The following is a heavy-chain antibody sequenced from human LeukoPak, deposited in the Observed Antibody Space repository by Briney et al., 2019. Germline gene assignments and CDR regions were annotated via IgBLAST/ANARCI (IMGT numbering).Heavy chain of an antibody. J-gene: IGHJ6*02. Sequence: SETLSLTCTVSGGSISSYYWSWIRQPPGKGLEWIGYIYYSGSTNYNPSLKSRVTISVDTSKNQFSLKLSSVTAADTAVYYCARDYSSGWFYYGMDVWGQGTTDTVSS. V-gene: IGHV4-59*01. D-gene: IGHD6-19*01. CDR3: ARDYSSGWFYYGMDV. CDR1: GGSISSYY. CDR2: IYYSGST.